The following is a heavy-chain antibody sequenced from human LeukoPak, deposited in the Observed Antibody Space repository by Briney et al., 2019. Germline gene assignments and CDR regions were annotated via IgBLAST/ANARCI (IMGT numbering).Heavy chain of an antibody. D-gene: IGHD3-22*01. Sequence: GGSPRLSCAASGFTFSNAWMSLVRQAPGKGLNWVARIKSETDGGTTDYAAPVKGRFTISRDDSKNTLYLQMNSLKTEDTAVYCCITVYDRSGYRFDPWGQGTLVTVSS. V-gene: IGHV3-15*01. CDR1: GFTFSNAW. J-gene: IGHJ5*02. CDR3: ITVYDRSGYRFDP. CDR2: IKSETDGGTT.